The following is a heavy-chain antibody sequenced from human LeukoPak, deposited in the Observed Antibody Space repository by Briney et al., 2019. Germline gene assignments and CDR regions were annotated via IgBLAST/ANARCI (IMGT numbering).Heavy chain of an antibody. CDR1: GYTFTSYA. CDR3: ARDLNEVMMATTNPHVLDY. J-gene: IGHJ4*02. CDR2: INAGNGNT. V-gene: IGHV1-3*01. Sequence: ASVKVSCKASGYTFTSYAMHWVRQAPGQRLEWMGWINAGNGNTKYSQKFQGRVTMTRDTSTSTVYMELSSLRSEDTAVYYCARDLNEVMMATTNPHVLDYWGQGTLVTVSS. D-gene: IGHD5-24*01.